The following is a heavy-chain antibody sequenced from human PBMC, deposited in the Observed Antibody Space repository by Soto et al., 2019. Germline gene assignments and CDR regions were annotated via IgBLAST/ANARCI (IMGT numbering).Heavy chain of an antibody. V-gene: IGHV3-66*01. J-gene: IGHJ4*02. CDR2: IYSGGST. Sequence: EVQLVESGGGLVQPGGSLRLSCAATGFTVSSNYMSWVRQAPGKGLEWVSVIYSGGSTSYADSVRGRFTISRDISKNTLYLQMNSLRAEDTAVYYCGSNVPLEYWGQGTLVTVSS. CDR1: GFTVSSNY. D-gene: IGHD2-8*01. CDR3: GSNVPLEY.